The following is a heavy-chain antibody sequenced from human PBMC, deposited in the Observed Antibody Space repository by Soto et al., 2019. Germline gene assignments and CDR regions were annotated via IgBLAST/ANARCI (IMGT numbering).Heavy chain of an antibody. V-gene: IGHV3-11*01. J-gene: IGHJ6*03. CDR1: GFTFSDYY. CDR2: ISSSGSTI. D-gene: IGHD3-9*01. CDR3: ARDRVQYDILTGYYYYYYYYMDV. Sequence: GGSLRLSCAASGFTFSDYYMSWIRQAPGKGLEWVSYISSSGSTIYYADSVKGRFTISRDNAKNSLYLQMNSLRAEDTAVYYCARDRVQYDILTGYYYYYYYYMDVWGKGTTVTVSS.